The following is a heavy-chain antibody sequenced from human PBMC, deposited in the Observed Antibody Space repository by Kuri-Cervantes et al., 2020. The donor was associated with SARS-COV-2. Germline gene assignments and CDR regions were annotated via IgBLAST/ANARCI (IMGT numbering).Heavy chain of an antibody. J-gene: IGHJ3*02. V-gene: IGHV1-69*13. CDR1: GGTFSSYA. CDR2: IIPIFGTA. CDR3: ARPERFFGVAIPQGGAFDI. D-gene: IGHD3-3*01. Sequence: SVKVSCKASGGTFSSYAISWVRQAPGQGLEWMGGIIPIFGTANYAQKFQGRVTITADESTSTAYMELSSLRSEDTAVYYCARPERFFGVAIPQGGAFDIWGQGTMVTVSS.